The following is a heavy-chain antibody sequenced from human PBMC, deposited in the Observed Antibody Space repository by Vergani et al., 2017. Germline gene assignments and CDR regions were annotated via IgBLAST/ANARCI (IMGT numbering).Heavy chain of an antibody. V-gene: IGHV3-21*01. CDR2: ISSSSSYI. Sequence: VQLVESGGGVVQPGRSLRLSCAASGFTFSSYSMNWVRQAPGKGLEWVSSISSSSSYIYYADSVKGRFTISRDNTKNSLYLQMNSLRAKDTAVYYCARASSSWSNDYWGQGTLVTVSS. CDR1: GFTFSSYS. J-gene: IGHJ4*02. D-gene: IGHD6-13*01. CDR3: ARASSSWSNDY.